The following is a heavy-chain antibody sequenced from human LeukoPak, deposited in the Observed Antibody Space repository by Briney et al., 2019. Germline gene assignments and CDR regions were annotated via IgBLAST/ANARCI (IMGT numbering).Heavy chain of an antibody. CDR3: AKDRGIVVVPAAIGGPDY. J-gene: IGHJ4*02. D-gene: IGHD2-2*01. Sequence: GGSLRLSCAASGFTFSSYSMNWVRQAPGKGLEWVAFIRYDGSNKYYADSVKGRFTISRDNSKNTLYLQMNSLRAEDTAVYYCAKDRGIVVVPAAIGGPDYWGQGTLVTVSS. V-gene: IGHV3-30*02. CDR2: IRYDGSNK. CDR1: GFTFSSYS.